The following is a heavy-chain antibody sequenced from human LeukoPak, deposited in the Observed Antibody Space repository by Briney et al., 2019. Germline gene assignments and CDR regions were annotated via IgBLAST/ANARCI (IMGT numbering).Heavy chain of an antibody. CDR3: GRDLAVGRPSFDS. J-gene: IGHJ4*02. CDR1: GFTFSSYA. V-gene: IGHV3-30*04. CDR2: ISYDGSNK. Sequence: GGSLRLSCAASGFTFSSYAMHWVRQAPGKGLEWVAVISYDGSNKYYADSVKGRFTISRDNSKSTLYLQMNSLRVEDTAVYFCGRDLAVGRPSFDSWGQGTLVTVSS. D-gene: IGHD3/OR15-3a*01.